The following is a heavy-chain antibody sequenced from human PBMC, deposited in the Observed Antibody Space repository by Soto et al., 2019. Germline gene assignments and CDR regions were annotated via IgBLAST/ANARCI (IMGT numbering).Heavy chain of an antibody. V-gene: IGHV3-48*01. CDR2: ISDSGSTI. CDR3: TRDGS. Sequence: EVLLVESGGGLVQPGGSLRLSCAASGFPFSSYAMNWVRQTPDKGLEWLSYISDSGSTIHYADSVKGRFTISRDNAKNSLYLQMNSLRADDTAVYYCTRDGSWGQGTLVTVSS. D-gene: IGHD5-12*01. CDR1: GFPFSSYA. J-gene: IGHJ5*02.